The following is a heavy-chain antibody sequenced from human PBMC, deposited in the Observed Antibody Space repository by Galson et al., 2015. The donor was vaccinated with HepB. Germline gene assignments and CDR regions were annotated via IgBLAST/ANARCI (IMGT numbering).Heavy chain of an antibody. CDR2: IYYSGST. V-gene: IGHV4-39*01. Sequence: ETLSLTCTVSGGSISSSSYYWGWIRQPPGKGLEWIGSIYYSGSTYYNPSLKSRVTISVDTSKNQFSLKLSSVTAADTAVYYCARCTIGGYSYGYRYYYGMDVWGQGTTVTVSS. D-gene: IGHD5-18*01. J-gene: IGHJ6*02. CDR1: GGSISSSSYY. CDR3: ARCTIGGYSYGYRYYYGMDV.